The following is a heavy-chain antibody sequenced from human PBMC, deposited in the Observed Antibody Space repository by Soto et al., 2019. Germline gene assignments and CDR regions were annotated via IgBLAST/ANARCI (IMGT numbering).Heavy chain of an antibody. CDR1: GYTFTSYG. CDR3: ARDLYYYDSSGGDY. J-gene: IGHJ4*02. CDR2: ISAYNGNT. D-gene: IGHD3-22*01. V-gene: IGHV1-18*04. Sequence: ASVKVSFKASGYTFTSYGISWLRQAPGQGLEWMGWISAYNGNTNYAQKLQGRVTMTTDTSTSTAYMELRSLRSDDTAVYYCARDLYYYDSSGGDYWGQGTLVTVSS.